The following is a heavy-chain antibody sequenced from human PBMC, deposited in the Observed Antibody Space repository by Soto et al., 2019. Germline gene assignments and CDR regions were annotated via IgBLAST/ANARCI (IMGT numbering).Heavy chain of an antibody. J-gene: IGHJ4*02. Sequence: GGSLRLSCAASGFTFSNAWMSWVRQAPGKGLEWVGRIKSKTDGGTTDYAAPVKGRFTISRDDSKNTLYLQMNSLKTEDTAVYYCTTGIPVCSGGSCYGSVWGRTGGYFDYWGQGTLVTVSS. CDR2: IKSKTDGGTT. CDR1: GFTFSNAW. D-gene: IGHD2-15*01. CDR3: TTGIPVCSGGSCYGSVWGRTGGYFDY. V-gene: IGHV3-15*01.